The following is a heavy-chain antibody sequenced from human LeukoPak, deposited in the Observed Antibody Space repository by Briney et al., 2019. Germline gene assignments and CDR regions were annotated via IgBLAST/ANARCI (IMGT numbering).Heavy chain of an antibody. CDR3: ARDGSGHITGTTGTWFDY. D-gene: IGHD1-7*01. CDR1: GYTFTGYY. V-gene: IGHV1-2*04. J-gene: IGHJ4*02. Sequence: GASVKVSCKASGYTFTGYYMHWVRQAPGQGLEWMGWINPNSGGTNYAQKFQGWVTMTRDTSISTAYMELSSLRSEDTAVYYCARDGSGHITGTTGTWFDYWGQGTLVTVSS. CDR2: INPNSGGT.